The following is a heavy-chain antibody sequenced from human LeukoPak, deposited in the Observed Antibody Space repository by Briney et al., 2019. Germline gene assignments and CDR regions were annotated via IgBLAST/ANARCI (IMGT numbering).Heavy chain of an antibody. J-gene: IGHJ6*03. Sequence: PSETLSLTCTVSGGSISSNNYYWSWIRQPAGKGLEWIGRIYTSGSTNYNPSLKSRVTISVDTSKKQISLKLSAVTAADTAVYYCARSRPSFCSGGSCYSDYYYYYMDVWGKGTTVTISS. D-gene: IGHD2-15*01. CDR2: IYTSGST. V-gene: IGHV4-61*02. CDR1: GGSISSNNYY. CDR3: ARSRPSFCSGGSCYSDYYYYYMDV.